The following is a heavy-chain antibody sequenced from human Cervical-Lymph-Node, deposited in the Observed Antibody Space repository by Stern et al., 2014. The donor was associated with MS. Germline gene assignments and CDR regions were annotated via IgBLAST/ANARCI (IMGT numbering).Heavy chain of an antibody. CDR3: ARHDSVPRPSQLYSARDRGPGYFDY. CDR2: IYYSGFT. Sequence: VQLVESGPGLVKPSETLSLTCTVSGVSISSSSYYWAWIRQPPGKGLEWIGNIYYSGFTYYNPSLKSRVTISVDMSKNQFSLKLSSVTAADTAIYYCARHDSVPRPSQLYSARDRGPGYFDYWGQGTLVTVSS. V-gene: IGHV4-39*01. D-gene: IGHD1-26*01. J-gene: IGHJ4*02. CDR1: GVSISSSSYY.